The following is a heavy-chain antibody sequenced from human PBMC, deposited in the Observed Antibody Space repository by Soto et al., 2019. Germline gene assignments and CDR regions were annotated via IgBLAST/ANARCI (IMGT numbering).Heavy chain of an antibody. CDR3: ARNGSN. Sequence: NLSLTCSVSGVSISNSTHYWGWIRRPPGKGLEWIGTIYYSGITYYNPSLKSRVTISVDTSKNQFSLKLTSVTAADTAVYYCARNGSNWGQATLLTISS. CDR1: GVSISNSTHY. J-gene: IGHJ4*02. V-gene: IGHV4-39*01. CDR2: IYYSGIT.